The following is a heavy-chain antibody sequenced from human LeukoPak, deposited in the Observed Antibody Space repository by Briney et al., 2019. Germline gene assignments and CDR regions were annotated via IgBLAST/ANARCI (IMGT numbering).Heavy chain of an antibody. CDR3: TKELHVAVAVADYYYFYMDV. Sequence: PGGSVRLSCAASGFAFSSFAMGWVRQSPGKGLEWLSTINGGGNTTFYADSVKGRFTISRDNSKNTLYLHMDSLRPDDTAIYYCTKELHVAVAVADYYYFYMDVWGRGTAVTVSS. J-gene: IGHJ6*03. D-gene: IGHD6-19*01. CDR1: GFAFSSFA. V-gene: IGHV3-23*01. CDR2: INGGGNTT.